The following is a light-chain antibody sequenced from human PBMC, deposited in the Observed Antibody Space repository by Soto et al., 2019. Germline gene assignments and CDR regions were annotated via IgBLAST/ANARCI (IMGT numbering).Light chain of an antibody. CDR2: GAS. Sequence: EIVLTQSPGTLSLSPGERATLSCRASQSVSSSYLAWYQQKPGQAPRLLIYGASSRATGIPDRFSGSGSGTDFTLNISRLEPEDFAVYYCQQYVSSPFPFGPGTKVDIK. V-gene: IGKV3-20*01. J-gene: IGKJ3*01. CDR3: QQYVSSPFP. CDR1: QSVSSSY.